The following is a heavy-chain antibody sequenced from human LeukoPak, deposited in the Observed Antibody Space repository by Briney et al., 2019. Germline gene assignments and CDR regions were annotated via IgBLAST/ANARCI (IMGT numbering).Heavy chain of an antibody. CDR3: ARANYYDSSGLRY. J-gene: IGHJ4*02. V-gene: IGHV4-39*07. D-gene: IGHD3-22*01. Sequence: PSETLSLTCTVSGGSISSSNYYWGWIRQPPGKGLEWIGSIYYSGSTYYNPSLKSRVTISVDTSKNQFSLKLSSVTAADTAVFYCARANYYDSSGLRYWGQGTLVAVSP. CDR1: GGSISSSNYY. CDR2: IYYSGST.